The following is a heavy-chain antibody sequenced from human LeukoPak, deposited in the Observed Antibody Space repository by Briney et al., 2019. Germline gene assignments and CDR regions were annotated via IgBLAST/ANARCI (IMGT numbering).Heavy chain of an antibody. V-gene: IGHV3-30*18. Sequence: GGSLRLSCAASGFTFSSYGMHWVRQAPGKGLEWVAVISYDGSNKYYADSVKGRFTISRDNSKNTLYLQMNSLRAEDTAVYYCAKSRLWSGALDIWGQGTMVTVSS. D-gene: IGHD3-10*02. J-gene: IGHJ3*02. CDR2: ISYDGSNK. CDR1: GFTFSSYG. CDR3: AKSRLWSGALDI.